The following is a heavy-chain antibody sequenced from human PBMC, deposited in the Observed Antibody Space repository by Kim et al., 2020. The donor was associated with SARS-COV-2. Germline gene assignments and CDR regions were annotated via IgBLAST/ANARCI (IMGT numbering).Heavy chain of an antibody. D-gene: IGHD3-22*01. V-gene: IGHV1-2*06. J-gene: IGHJ3*02. CDR1: GYTFTGYY. Sequence: ASVKVSCKASGYTFTGYYMHWVRQAPGQGLEWMGRINPNSGGTNYAQKFQGRVTMTRDTSISTAYMELSRLRSDDTAVYYCARGRYYYDSGGYRTFDIWGQGTMVTVSS. CDR3: ARGRYYYDSGGYRTFDI. CDR2: INPNSGGT.